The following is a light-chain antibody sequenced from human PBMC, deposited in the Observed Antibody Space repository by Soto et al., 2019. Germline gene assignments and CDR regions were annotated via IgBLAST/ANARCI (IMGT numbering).Light chain of an antibody. V-gene: IGKV4-1*01. CDR1: QSVLYSSNNKNY. CDR3: QQYYTSPFP. Sequence: DIVMTQSPDSLAVSLGERATINCKSSQSVLYSSNNKNYLAWYLQKPGQPPKLLIYWASTRESGVPDRFSGSGSETDFTLTISSLQAEDVAVYYCQQYYTSPFPFGPGTKVHI. J-gene: IGKJ3*01. CDR2: WAS.